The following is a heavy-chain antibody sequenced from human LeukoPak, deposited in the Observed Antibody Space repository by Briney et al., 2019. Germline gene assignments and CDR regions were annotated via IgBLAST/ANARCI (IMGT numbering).Heavy chain of an antibody. Sequence: PGGSLRLSCAASGFTFSSYGMHWVRQAPGKGLEWVAFIRYDGSNKYYADSVKGRFTISRDNSKNTLYLQMNSLRAEDTAVYYCAKGGYFDWAFDYWGQGTLVTVSS. CDR1: GFTFSSYG. D-gene: IGHD3-9*01. J-gene: IGHJ4*02. V-gene: IGHV3-30*02. CDR3: AKGGYFDWAFDY. CDR2: IRYDGSNK.